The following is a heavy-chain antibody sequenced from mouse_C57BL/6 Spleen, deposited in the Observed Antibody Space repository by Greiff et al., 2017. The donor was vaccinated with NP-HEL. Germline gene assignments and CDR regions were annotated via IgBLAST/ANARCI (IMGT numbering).Heavy chain of an antibody. V-gene: IGHV10-1*01. J-gene: IGHJ3*01. Sequence: EVKLVESGGGLVQPKGSLKLSCAASGFSFNTYAMNWVRQAPGKGLEWVARIRSKSNNYATYYADSVKDRFTISRDDSESMLYLQMNNLKTEDTAMYYCVKSYSNFFAYWGQGTLVTVSA. CDR3: VKSYSNFFAY. CDR1: GFSFNTYA. CDR2: IRSKSNNYAT. D-gene: IGHD2-5*01.